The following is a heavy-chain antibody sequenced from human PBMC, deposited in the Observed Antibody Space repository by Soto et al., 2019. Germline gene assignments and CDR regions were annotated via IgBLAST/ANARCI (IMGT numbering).Heavy chain of an antibody. V-gene: IGHV1-18*01. CDR1: GYTFTSYG. CDR2: ISAYNGNT. D-gene: IGHD3-10*01. CDR3: ARDGRVRDYGSGTILTTYYYYGMDV. J-gene: IGHJ6*02. Sequence: ASVNVSCKASGYTFTSYGISWLLQAPGQGLEWMGWISAYNGNTNYAQKLQGRVTMTTDTSTSTAYMELRSLRSDDTAVYYCARDGRVRDYGSGTILTTYYYYGMDVWGQGTTVTVSS.